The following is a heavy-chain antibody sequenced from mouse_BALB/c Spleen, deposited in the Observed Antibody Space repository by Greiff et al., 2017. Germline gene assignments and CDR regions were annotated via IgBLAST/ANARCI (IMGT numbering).Heavy chain of an antibody. CDR2: IWGDGST. V-gene: IGHV2-6-7*01. Sequence: VQLQQSGPGLVAPSQSLSITCTVSGFSLTGYGVNWVRQPPGKGLEWLGMIWGDGSTDYNSALKSRLSISKDNSKSQVFLKMNSLQTDDTARYYCARRGNYVRNAMDYWGQGTSVTVSS. D-gene: IGHD2-1*01. CDR1: GFSLTGYG. J-gene: IGHJ4*01. CDR3: ARRGNYVRNAMDY.